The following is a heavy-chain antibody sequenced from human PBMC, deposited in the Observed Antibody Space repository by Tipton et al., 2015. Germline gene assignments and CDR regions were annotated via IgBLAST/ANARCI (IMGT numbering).Heavy chain of an antibody. CDR2: IYVDDSDT. CDR3: ARHVSFYYDTHGYDALDI. V-gene: IGHV5-51*01. Sequence: QLVQSGAEVKKPGASVRVSCKASGYTFTSYDINWVRQMPGKGLEWMGIIYVDDSDTRYSQSFQGQVTISADMSNSSAYLQWSSLKASDTAMYYCARHVSFYYDTHGYDALDIWAQGTMVTVSS. D-gene: IGHD3-22*01. J-gene: IGHJ3*02. CDR1: GYTFTSYD.